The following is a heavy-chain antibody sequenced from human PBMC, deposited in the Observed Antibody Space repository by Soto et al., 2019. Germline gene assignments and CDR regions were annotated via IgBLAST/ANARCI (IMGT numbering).Heavy chain of an antibody. CDR3: VANQH. V-gene: IGHV3-7*01. CDR2: INLDGSVE. J-gene: IGHJ4*02. CDR1: GLSISSFW. Sequence: EVQLVESGGGLVQPGGSLRLSCAASGLSISSFWINWVRQAPGKGPEWVANINLDGSVESYEDSVRGRFVISRDNAKKSVYMQMNSLRAEDTAVYYCVANQHWCQGTLVTVSS.